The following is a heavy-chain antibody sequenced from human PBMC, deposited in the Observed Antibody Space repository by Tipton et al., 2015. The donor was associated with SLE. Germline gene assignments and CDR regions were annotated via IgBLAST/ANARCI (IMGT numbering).Heavy chain of an antibody. CDR1: GITYSHFG. CDR3: AKDPYNWNDGETGYYGMDV. D-gene: IGHD1-20*01. CDR2: IRFDGSNK. V-gene: IGHV3-30*02. J-gene: IGHJ6*02. Sequence: SLRLSCVASGITYSHFGMHWVRQAPGKGLEWVAFIRFDGSNKYYADSVEGRFTISRDNSKNTVFLQMNSLGIEDTAVYFCAKDPYNWNDGETGYYGMDVWGQGTTVTVSS.